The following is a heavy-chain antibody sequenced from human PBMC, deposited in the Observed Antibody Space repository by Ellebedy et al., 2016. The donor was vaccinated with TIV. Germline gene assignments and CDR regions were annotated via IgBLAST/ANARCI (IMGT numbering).Heavy chain of an antibody. V-gene: IGHV3-66*01. CDR3: ARTKYLDY. CDR2: IYSGGST. CDR1: GFTVSSNY. J-gene: IGHJ4*02. Sequence: PGGSLRLSCAASGFTVSSNYMTRVRQAPGKGLEWVSIIYSGGSTYYAASVKDRFTISGDNSKNTLYLQMSRLRAEDTAIYYCARTKYLDYWGQGPLVTVSS.